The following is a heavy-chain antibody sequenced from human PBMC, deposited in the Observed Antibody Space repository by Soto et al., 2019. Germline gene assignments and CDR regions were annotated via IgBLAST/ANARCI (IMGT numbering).Heavy chain of an antibody. D-gene: IGHD5-18*01. V-gene: IGHV1-69*02. CDR2: IIPISGIA. CDR1: GGTFSSYT. Sequence: QVQLVQSGAEVKKPGSSVKVSCKASGGTFSSYTISWVRQAPGQGLEWMGSIIPISGIANYEQKFQGRVTITVDNATSTAYMELSSLRSEDTAVYYCARVAGVLGYSDGYRGDFGYWGEGTLVTVSS. J-gene: IGHJ4*02. CDR3: ARVAGVLGYSDGYRGDFGY.